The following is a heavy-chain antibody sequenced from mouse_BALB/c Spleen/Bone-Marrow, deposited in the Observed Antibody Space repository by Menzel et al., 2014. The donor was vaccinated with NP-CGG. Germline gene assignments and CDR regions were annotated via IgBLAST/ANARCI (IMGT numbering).Heavy chain of an antibody. D-gene: IGHD1-2*01. J-gene: IGHJ4*01. CDR1: GYTFTSYW. CDR3: TRERHYYGYVGAMDY. Sequence: LQQTGSELVRPGASVKLSCKASGYTFTSYWMHWVKQRHGQGLEWIGNIYPGSGSTNYDEKFKSKGTLTVDTSSGIAYMRLSSLTSEDSAVYYCTRERHYYGYVGAMDYWGHGASVSISS. V-gene: IGHV1S22*01. CDR2: IYPGSGST.